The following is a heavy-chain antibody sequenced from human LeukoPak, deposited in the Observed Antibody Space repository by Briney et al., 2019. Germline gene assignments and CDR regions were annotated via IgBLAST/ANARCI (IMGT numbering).Heavy chain of an antibody. CDR1: GGSISRYY. V-gene: IGHV4-4*07. CDR3: ARDANELRLGYNWFDP. CDR2: IYTSGST. D-gene: IGHD2-15*01. Sequence: SETLSLTCTVSGGSISRYYWSWIRQPAGKGLEWIGRIYTSGSTNYNPSLKSRVTISVDKSKNQFSLKLSSVTAADTAVYYCARDANELRLGYNWFDPWGQGTLVTVSS. J-gene: IGHJ5*02.